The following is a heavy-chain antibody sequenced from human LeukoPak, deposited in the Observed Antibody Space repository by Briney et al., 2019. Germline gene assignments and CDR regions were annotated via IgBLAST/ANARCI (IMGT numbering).Heavy chain of an antibody. CDR2: IYYSGST. CDR3: ARDITQGGYYTT. Sequence: SQTLSLTCTVSGGSISSGGYYWRWLRQHPGKGLEWIGYIYYSGSTYYNPFLKSRVTISVDTSKNQFSLKLSSVTAADTAVYYCARDITQGGYYTTWGQGTLVTVSS. V-gene: IGHV4-31*03. J-gene: IGHJ5*02. CDR1: GGSISSGGYY. D-gene: IGHD3-22*01.